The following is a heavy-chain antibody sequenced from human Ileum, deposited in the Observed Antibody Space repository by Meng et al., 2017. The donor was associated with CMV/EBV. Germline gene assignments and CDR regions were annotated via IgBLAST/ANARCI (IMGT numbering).Heavy chain of an antibody. D-gene: IGHD1-1*01. CDR3: ARGRLLERDAFDI. J-gene: IGHJ3*02. Sequence: ASVKVSCKTSGYTFTSYYKHWVRQTPGQGLEWMGIINPSGGSTSYAQKFQGRVTMTRDTSTSTVYMELSSLRSEDTTVYYCARGRLLERDAFDIWGQGTMVTVSS. V-gene: IGHV1-46*01. CDR1: GYTFTSYY. CDR2: INPSGGST.